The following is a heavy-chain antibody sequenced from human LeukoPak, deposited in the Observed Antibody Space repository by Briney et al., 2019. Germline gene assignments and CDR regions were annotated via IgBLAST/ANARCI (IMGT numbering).Heavy chain of an antibody. Sequence: GGSLRFSCAASGFTFSSYVMSWVRQAPGKGLEWVSAISGSGGNTYYADSVKGRFTISRDNSKNTLYLQMNSLRAEDAAVYYCANEYSKGDIWGQGTMVTVSS. V-gene: IGHV3-23*01. CDR1: GFTFSSYV. CDR2: ISGSGGNT. CDR3: ANEYSKGDI. D-gene: IGHD4-11*01. J-gene: IGHJ3*02.